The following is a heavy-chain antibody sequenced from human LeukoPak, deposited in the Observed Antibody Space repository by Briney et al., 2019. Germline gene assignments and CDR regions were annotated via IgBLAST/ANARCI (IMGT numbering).Heavy chain of an antibody. V-gene: IGHV1-69*02. CDR2: IIPILGIA. J-gene: IGHJ3*02. CDR1: GGTFSSYT. D-gene: IGHD2-8*01. CDR3: ARGVSSYPTDAFDI. Sequence: SVKVSCKASGGTFSSYTISWVRQAPGQGLEWMGRIIPILGIANYVQKFQGRVTITADKSTSTAYMELSSLRSEDTAVYYCARGVSSYPTDAFDIWGQGTMVTVSS.